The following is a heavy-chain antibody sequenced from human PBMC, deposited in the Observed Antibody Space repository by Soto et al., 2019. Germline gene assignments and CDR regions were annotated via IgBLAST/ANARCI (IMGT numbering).Heavy chain of an antibody. CDR1: GFTFSDYY. D-gene: IGHD2-15*01. J-gene: IGHJ1*01. Sequence: PGGSLRLSCAASGFTFSDYYMSWIRQAPGKGLEWVSYISSGGSNIYQADSVKGRFTISRDNAKNSLYLQMNSLRAEDTAVYYCARGFCSGGSCYREYFLHWGQGTLVTVSS. V-gene: IGHV3-11*01. CDR3: ARGFCSGGSCYREYFLH. CDR2: ISSGGSNI.